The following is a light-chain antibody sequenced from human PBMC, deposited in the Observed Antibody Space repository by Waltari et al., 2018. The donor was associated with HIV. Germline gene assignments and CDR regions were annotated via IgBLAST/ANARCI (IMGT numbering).Light chain of an antibody. CDR1: SPHIGAGYD. Sequence: QSVLTQPPSVSGAPGQRVTIPCPGSSPHIGAGYDVHWYQPVPGTAPKLLIYGNNNRPSGVPDRFSASKSGASPSLAITGLQAEDEADYYCQSYDSSLTGSVFGGGTKLTVL. CDR3: QSYDSSLTGSV. J-gene: IGLJ2*01. CDR2: GNN. V-gene: IGLV1-40*01.